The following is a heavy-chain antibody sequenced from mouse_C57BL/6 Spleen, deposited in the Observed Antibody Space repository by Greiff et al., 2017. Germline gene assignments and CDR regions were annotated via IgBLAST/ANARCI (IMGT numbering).Heavy chain of an antibody. D-gene: IGHD2-3*01. V-gene: IGHV1-59*01. CDR1: GYTFTSYW. CDR3: ARSDDGYHWFAY. CDR2: IDPSDSYT. J-gene: IGHJ3*01. Sequence: QVQLQQPGAELVRPGTSVKLSCKASGYTFTSYWMHWVKQRPGQGLEWIGVIDPSDSYTNYNQKFKGKATLTVDTSSSTAYMQLSSLTSEDSAVYYCARSDDGYHWFAYWGKGTLVTVSA.